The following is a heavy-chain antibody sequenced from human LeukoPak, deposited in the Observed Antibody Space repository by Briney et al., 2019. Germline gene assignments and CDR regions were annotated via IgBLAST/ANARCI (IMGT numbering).Heavy chain of an antibody. V-gene: IGHV4-34*01. CDR2: INHSGST. Sequence: SETLSLTCAVYGGSFSGYYWSWIRQPPGKGLEWIGEINHSGSTNYNPSLKSRVTISVDTSKNQFSLKLSSVTAADTAVYYCARGVGSGWYTPPYNWFDPWGQGTPVTVSS. J-gene: IGHJ5*02. CDR1: GGSFSGYY. D-gene: IGHD6-19*01. CDR3: ARGVGSGWYTPPYNWFDP.